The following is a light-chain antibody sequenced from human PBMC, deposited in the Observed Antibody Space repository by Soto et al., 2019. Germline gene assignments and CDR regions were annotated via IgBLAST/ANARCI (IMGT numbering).Light chain of an antibody. CDR2: NND. CDR3: SAWDASLNAIL. J-gene: IGLJ2*01. Sequence: QSVLSQPPSASGTPGQRVTISCSGRSSNIGSNIVNWYQQLPGTAPKLLIYNNDQRPSGVPDRFSGSKSGTSASLAISGLQSEDVADYYCSAWDASLNAILFGGGTKVTVL. CDR1: SSNIGSNI. V-gene: IGLV1-44*01.